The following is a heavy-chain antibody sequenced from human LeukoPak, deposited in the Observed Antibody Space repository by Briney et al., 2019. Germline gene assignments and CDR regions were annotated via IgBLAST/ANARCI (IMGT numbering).Heavy chain of an antibody. CDR3: AKGGAAADNYWYFDL. V-gene: IGHV3-9*01. Sequence: GGSLRLSCAASGFTFDDYGMRWVRQAPGKGLEWVSGISWNRGSIGYADSVKGRFTISRDTAKNSLYLQMNSLRPEDTAFYCAKGGAAADNYWYFDLWGRGTLVTVSS. D-gene: IGHD6-13*01. J-gene: IGHJ2*01. CDR2: ISWNRGSI. CDR1: GFTFDDYG.